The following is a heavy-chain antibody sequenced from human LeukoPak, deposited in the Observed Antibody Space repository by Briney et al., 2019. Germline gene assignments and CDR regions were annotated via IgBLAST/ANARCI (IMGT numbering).Heavy chain of an antibody. CDR2: IWYDGSNI. CDR3: PKATNSYGSGSYYNYYYMDV. Sequence: GGSLRLSCTASGFTFSSYAMHWVRQAPGKGLEWVAVIWYDGSNIYYVYSVKGRFTISRDNSKNTLYLQMNSLRAEDTAVYYCPKATNSYGSGSYYNYYYMDVWGKGTTVTVSS. J-gene: IGHJ6*03. D-gene: IGHD3-10*01. CDR1: GFTFSSYA. V-gene: IGHV3-33*06.